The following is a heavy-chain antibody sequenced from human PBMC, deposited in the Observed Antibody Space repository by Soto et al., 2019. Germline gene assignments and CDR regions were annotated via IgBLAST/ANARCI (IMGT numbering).Heavy chain of an antibody. CDR2: ISYDGSNK. CDR3: ARVGRLHYFDY. CDR1: GFTFSSDA. Sequence: QVQLVESGGGVVQPGRSLRLSCAASGFTFSSDAMHWVRQAPGKGLEWVAVISYDGSNKYYADSVKGRFTISRDNSKNTLFLPMNSLRAEDTAVYYCARVGRLHYFDYWGQGTLVTVSS. J-gene: IGHJ4*02. V-gene: IGHV3-30-3*01. D-gene: IGHD4-17*01.